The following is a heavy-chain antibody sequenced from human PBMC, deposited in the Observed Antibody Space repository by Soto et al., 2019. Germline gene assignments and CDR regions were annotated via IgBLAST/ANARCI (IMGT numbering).Heavy chain of an antibody. D-gene: IGHD1-20*01. Sequence: PGGSLRLSCAASGFTFSSYAMSWVRQAPGKGLEWVSAISGSGGSTYYADSVKGRFTISRDDSKSIAYLQMNSLKTEDTAVYYCTRCDNWNVPDAFDIWGQGTMVTVSS. V-gene: IGHV3-23*01. J-gene: IGHJ3*02. CDR3: TRCDNWNVPDAFDI. CDR1: GFTFSSYA. CDR2: ISGSGGST.